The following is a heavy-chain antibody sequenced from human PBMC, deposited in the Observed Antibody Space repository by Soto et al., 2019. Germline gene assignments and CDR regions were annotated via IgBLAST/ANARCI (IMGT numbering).Heavy chain of an antibody. CDR1: GYSFTSYW. CDR3: ARRKTAAAASYYYYGMDV. J-gene: IGHJ6*02. CDR2: IDPSDSYT. D-gene: IGHD6-13*01. V-gene: IGHV5-10-1*01. Sequence: PGESLKISCKGSGYSFTSYWISWVRQMPGKGLEWMGRIDPSDSYTNYSPSFQGHVTISADESISTAYLQWSSLKASDTAMYYCARRKTAAAASYYYYGMDVWGQGTTVTVSS.